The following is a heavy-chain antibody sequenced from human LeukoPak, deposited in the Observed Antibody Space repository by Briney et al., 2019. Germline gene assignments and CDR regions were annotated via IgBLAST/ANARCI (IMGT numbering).Heavy chain of an antibody. J-gene: IGHJ6*02. CDR2: IQGDGSST. Sequence: GGSLRLSCATSGFSFSNYWMHWFRQVPGKGLVWVSRIQGDGSSTRNADSVKGRFTISRDNTKNTLYLQMNSLRAEDTAVYYCARDGNRGQDYYYYYGMDVWGQGTTVTVSS. D-gene: IGHD3-10*01. V-gene: IGHV3-74*01. CDR3: ARDGNRGQDYYYYYGMDV. CDR1: GFSFSNYW.